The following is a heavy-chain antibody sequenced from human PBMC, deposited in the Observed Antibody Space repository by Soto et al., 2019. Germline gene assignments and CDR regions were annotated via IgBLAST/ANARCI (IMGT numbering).Heavy chain of an antibody. D-gene: IGHD4-17*01. CDR1: GFPSSTCT. CDR3: ARGPSYSDSYFDH. Sequence: GGSWGLSFQPSGFPSSTCTMNWSGQPPGKGLEWVSSISSSSSNIYYADSVEGRFTISRDNSKNTVYLQMNSLRLEDTAVYYCARGPSYSDSYFDHWGQGTLVTVSS. J-gene: IGHJ4*02. V-gene: IGHV3-21*01. CDR2: ISSSSSNI.